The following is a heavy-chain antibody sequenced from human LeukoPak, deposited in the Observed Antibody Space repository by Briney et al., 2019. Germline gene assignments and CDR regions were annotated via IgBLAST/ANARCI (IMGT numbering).Heavy chain of an antibody. CDR3: AKAPNDYHAFDI. D-gene: IGHD4-11*01. J-gene: IGHJ3*02. CDR1: GLTFSSYS. Sequence: PGGSLRLSCAASGLTFSSYSMHWVRQAPGKGLEWVAVIWYDGSNKYYGDSVKGRFTISRDNSKNTLYLQMNSLRAEDTAVYYCAKAPNDYHAFDIWGQGTMVTVSS. CDR2: IWYDGSNK. V-gene: IGHV3-30*02.